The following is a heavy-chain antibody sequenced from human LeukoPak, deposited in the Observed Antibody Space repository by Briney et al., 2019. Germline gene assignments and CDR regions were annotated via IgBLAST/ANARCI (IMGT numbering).Heavy chain of an antibody. J-gene: IGHJ5*02. V-gene: IGHV1-18*01. CDR2: ISAYNGNT. Sequence: ASVKVSCKASGYTFTSYGISWVRQAPGQGLEWMGWISAYNGNTNYAQKLQGRVTMTTDTSTSTAYMELRSLRSDDTAVYYCARATSVVGSDYYRNPIPNWFDPWGQGTLVTVSS. CDR1: GYTFTSYG. CDR3: ARATSVVGSDYYRNPIPNWFDP. D-gene: IGHD2-21*01.